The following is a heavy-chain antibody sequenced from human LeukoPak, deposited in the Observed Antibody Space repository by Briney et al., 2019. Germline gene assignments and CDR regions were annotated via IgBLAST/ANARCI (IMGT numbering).Heavy chain of an antibody. Sequence: PSETLSLTCAVYGASFSSYYWSWIRQPPGKGLEWIGYIYYSGSTNYNPSLKSRVTISVDTSKNQFSLKLSSVTAADTAVYYCARGYSSSWYYFDYWGQGTLVTVSS. CDR1: GASFSSYY. J-gene: IGHJ4*02. CDR2: IYYSGST. V-gene: IGHV4-59*08. D-gene: IGHD6-13*01. CDR3: ARGYSSSWYYFDY.